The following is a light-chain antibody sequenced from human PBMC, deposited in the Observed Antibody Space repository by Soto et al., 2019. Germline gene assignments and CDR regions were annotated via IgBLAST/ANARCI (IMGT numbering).Light chain of an antibody. J-gene: IGKJ1*01. CDR3: QQYGSSPWT. V-gene: IGKV3-20*01. Sequence: ETVLTQSPATLSLSPGERATLSCRASQTIRNNYLAWYRQTPGQAPRLLIYGASNRATGIADRFRGSGSGTDFTLIISRLEPEDFARYYCQQYGSSPWTFGQGTKLEIK. CDR1: QTIRNNY. CDR2: GAS.